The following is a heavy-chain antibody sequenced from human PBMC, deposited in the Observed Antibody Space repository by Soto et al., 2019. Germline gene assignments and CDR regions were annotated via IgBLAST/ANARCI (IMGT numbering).Heavy chain of an antibody. CDR3: ARHWGGSYYYDSSGYYLF. Sequence: GESLKISCKGSGYSFTSYWISWVRPMPGKGREWMGRIDPSDSYTNYSPSFQGHVTITADKSISTAYLQWSSLKASDTAMYYCARHWGGSYYYDSSGYYLFWGQGTLVTVSS. CDR2: IDPSDSYT. J-gene: IGHJ4*02. D-gene: IGHD3-22*01. CDR1: GYSFTSYW. V-gene: IGHV5-10-1*01.